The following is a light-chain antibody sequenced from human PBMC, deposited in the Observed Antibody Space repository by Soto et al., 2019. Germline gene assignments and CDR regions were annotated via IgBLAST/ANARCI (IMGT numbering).Light chain of an antibody. CDR1: SSDVGSYNL. J-gene: IGLJ2*01. Sequence: QSALTQPASVSGSPGQSITISCTGTSSDVGSYNLVSWYQQHPGKAPKLMIYEGSKRPSGVSNRFSGSKSGNTASLTISGLQAEDEADYYCCSYAGSSTSRYVVFGGGTKLTVL. CDR2: EGS. V-gene: IGLV2-23*01. CDR3: CSYAGSSTSRYVV.